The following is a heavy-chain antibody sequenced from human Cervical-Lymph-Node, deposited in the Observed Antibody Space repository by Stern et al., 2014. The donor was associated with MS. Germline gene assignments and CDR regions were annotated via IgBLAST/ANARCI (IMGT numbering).Heavy chain of an antibody. V-gene: IGHV4-59*01. CDR3: ARGSITRDYYYGMDV. D-gene: IGHD7-27*01. CDR2: ISYIGST. J-gene: IGHJ6*02. Sequence: QVQLQESGPGLVKPSETLSLTCTVSGGSFTNYYWSWIRQFPDKGLEWIGYISYIGSTNYHPSLRSRVTISVDTSKNQFSLRLNSVAAADTAVYFCARGSITRDYYYGMDVWGHGTTVTVSS. CDR1: GGSFTNYY.